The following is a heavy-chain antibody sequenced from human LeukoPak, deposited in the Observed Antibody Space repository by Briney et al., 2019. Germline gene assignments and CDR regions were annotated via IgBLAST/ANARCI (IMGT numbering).Heavy chain of an antibody. V-gene: IGHV3-53*01. CDR3: ASAEYSSSSAGDY. CDR1: GFTVSSNY. D-gene: IGHD6-6*01. CDR2: IYSGGST. Sequence: GGSLRLSCAASGFTVSSNYMSWVRQAPGKGLEWVSVIYSGGSTYYADSVKGRFTISRDNSKNTLYLQMNSLRAEDTAVYYCASAEYSSSSAGDYWGQGTLVTVSS. J-gene: IGHJ4*02.